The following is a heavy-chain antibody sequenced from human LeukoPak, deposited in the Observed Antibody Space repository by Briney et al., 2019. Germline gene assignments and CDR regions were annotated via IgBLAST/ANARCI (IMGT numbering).Heavy chain of an antibody. Sequence: GRSLRLSCAASGFTFSSYGMYWLRQAPGKGLEWLAVIWHDGSAEFYADAVRGRFTISRDDSRNTVYLQMTSLRAEDTALYYCARDSRGGWSGYFDLWGQGTLVTVSS. CDR2: IWHDGSAE. CDR3: ARDSRGGWSGYFDL. V-gene: IGHV3-33*07. D-gene: IGHD5-24*01. J-gene: IGHJ4*02. CDR1: GFTFSSYG.